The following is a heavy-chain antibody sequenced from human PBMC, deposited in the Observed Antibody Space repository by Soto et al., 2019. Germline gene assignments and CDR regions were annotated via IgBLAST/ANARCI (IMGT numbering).Heavy chain of an antibody. Sequence: SETLSLTCAVYGGSFIGYYWSWSRQPPGKGLEWIGEINHSGSTNYNPSLKSRVTISVDTSKNQFSLKLSSVTAADTAVYYCARLGRYYYGSGSYWWFDPWGQGTLVTVSS. CDR3: ARLGRYYYGSGSYWWFDP. CDR2: INHSGST. J-gene: IGHJ5*02. CDR1: GGSFIGYY. V-gene: IGHV4-34*01. D-gene: IGHD3-10*01.